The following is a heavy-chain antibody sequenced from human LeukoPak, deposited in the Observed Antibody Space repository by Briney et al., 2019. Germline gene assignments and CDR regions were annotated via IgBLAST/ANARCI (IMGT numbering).Heavy chain of an antibody. CDR2: IDPDGSST. CDR3: AKRIQNRH. CDR1: GFTFSQYW. J-gene: IGHJ4*02. D-gene: IGHD5-18*01. Sequence: GGSLRLSCEASGFTFSQYWMHWVRQAPGKGLVWVSRIDPDGSSTNYADSVKGRFTISRDNAKNTLYLQLNSLRAEDTAVYYCAKRIQNRHWGQGTLVTVSS. V-gene: IGHV3-74*01.